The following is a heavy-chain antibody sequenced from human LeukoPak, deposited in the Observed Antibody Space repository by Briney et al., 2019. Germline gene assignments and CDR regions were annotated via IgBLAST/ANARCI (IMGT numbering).Heavy chain of an antibody. CDR2: ISYDGSNK. D-gene: IGHD3-10*01. Sequence: PGGSLRLSCAASGFTFSSYAMHWVRQGPGKGLEWVAVISYDGSNKYYADSVKGRFTISRDNSKNTLYLQMNSLRAEDTAVYYCARDIERFGELLYFHSPFDYWGQGTLVTVSS. V-gene: IGHV3-30*04. J-gene: IGHJ4*02. CDR3: ARDIERFGELLYFHSPFDY. CDR1: GFTFSSYA.